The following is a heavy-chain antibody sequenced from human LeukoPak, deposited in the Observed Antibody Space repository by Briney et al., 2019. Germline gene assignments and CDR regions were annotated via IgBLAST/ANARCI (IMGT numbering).Heavy chain of an antibody. J-gene: IGHJ5*02. D-gene: IGHD1-26*01. CDR3: ARKLRLGGNWFDP. Sequence: GASVKVSCKTSGGTFTSYAITWVRQAPGQGHEWMGKIIPISGTTNYAQKFQGRVTFTADESTSTAYMELSSLRSEDTALYYCARKLRLGGNWFDPWGQGTLVTVSS. CDR2: IIPISGTT. CDR1: GGTFTSYA. V-gene: IGHV1-69*13.